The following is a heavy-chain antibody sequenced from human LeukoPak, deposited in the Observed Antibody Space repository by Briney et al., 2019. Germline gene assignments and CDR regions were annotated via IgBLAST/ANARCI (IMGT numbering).Heavy chain of an antibody. CDR2: FDPEDGGT. Sequence: GASVKVSCKVSGYTLTELSMHWVRQAPGKGLEWMGGFDPEDGGTIYAQKFQGRVTMTEDTSTDTAYMELSSLRSEDTAVYYCATDRGPPGMTGVEGWFDPWGQGTLVTVSS. D-gene: IGHD1-14*01. CDR1: GYTLTELS. J-gene: IGHJ5*02. CDR3: ATDRGPPGMTGVEGWFDP. V-gene: IGHV1-24*01.